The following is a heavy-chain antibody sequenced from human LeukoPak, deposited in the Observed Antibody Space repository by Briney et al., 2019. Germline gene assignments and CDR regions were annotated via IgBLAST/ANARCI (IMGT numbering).Heavy chain of an antibody. Sequence: SGGSLRLSCAASGFTFDDYGMSWVRQAPGKGLEWVSGINWNGGSTGYADSVKGRFTISRDNAKNSLYLQMNSLRAEDTAVYYCARGTSYYDFWSGYYPNYYYYYMDVWGKGTTVTVSS. CDR2: INWNGGST. V-gene: IGHV3-20*04. D-gene: IGHD3-3*01. J-gene: IGHJ6*03. CDR1: GFTFDDYG. CDR3: ARGTSYYDFWSGYYPNYYYYYMDV.